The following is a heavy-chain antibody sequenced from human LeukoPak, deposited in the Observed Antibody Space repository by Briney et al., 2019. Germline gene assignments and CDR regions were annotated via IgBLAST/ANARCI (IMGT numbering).Heavy chain of an antibody. CDR1: GFTFSSYG. J-gene: IGHJ4*02. CDR3: AGSIAMVITFFDS. D-gene: IGHD3-22*01. CDR2: ISHDGSNR. V-gene: IGHV3-30*19. Sequence: PGGSLRLSCAASGFTFSSYGMHWVRQAPGKGLEWVAVISHDGSNRYYADSVKGRFTISRDNSNNMINLQINSLTVDDTAIYYCAGSIAMVITFFDSWGPGTLVTVSS.